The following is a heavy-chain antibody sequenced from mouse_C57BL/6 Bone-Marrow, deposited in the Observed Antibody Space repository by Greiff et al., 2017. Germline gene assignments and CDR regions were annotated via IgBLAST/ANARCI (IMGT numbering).Heavy chain of an antibody. Sequence: VQLKQPGAELVRPGTSVKLSCKASGYPFTSYWMHWVKQRPGQGLEWIGVIDPSDSYTNYNQMFKGKSTLTVDTSSSTAYMQRSSLTSEDSAVYYCARRSNSWYFDVWGTGTTVTVSS. CDR1: GYPFTSYW. CDR3: ARRSNSWYFDV. CDR2: IDPSDSYT. J-gene: IGHJ1*03. V-gene: IGHV1-59*01. D-gene: IGHD2-5*01.